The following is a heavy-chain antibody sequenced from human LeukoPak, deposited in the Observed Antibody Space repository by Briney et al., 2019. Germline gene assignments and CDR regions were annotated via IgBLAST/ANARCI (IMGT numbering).Heavy chain of an antibody. CDR1: GDSIIGYY. J-gene: IGHJ3*02. CDR3: ARAAGIQGDAFDI. V-gene: IGHV4-59*12. D-gene: IGHD1-26*01. CDR2: IHYSGST. Sequence: SETLSLTCTVSGDSIIGYYWSWIRQPPGKGLEWIGYIHYSGSTNYNPSLQSRVTMSVDTSKNQFSLKLSSVTAADTAVYYCARAAGIQGDAFDIWGQGTMVTVSS.